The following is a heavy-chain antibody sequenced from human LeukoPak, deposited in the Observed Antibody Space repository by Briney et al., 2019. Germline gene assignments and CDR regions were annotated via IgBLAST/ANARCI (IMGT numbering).Heavy chain of an antibody. CDR3: ARDRDRIAAAGTELDY. CDR2: IYTDGSV. J-gene: IGHJ4*02. V-gene: IGHV3-66*01. D-gene: IGHD6-13*01. CDR1: GFAVSNYY. Sequence: GGSLRLSCAASGFAVSNYYLNWVRQAPGKGLEWVSVIYTDGSVYYADSVKGRFTISRDTSKNIVSLQMNSLRAGDTAVYYCARDRDRIAAAGTELDYWGQGTLVTVSS.